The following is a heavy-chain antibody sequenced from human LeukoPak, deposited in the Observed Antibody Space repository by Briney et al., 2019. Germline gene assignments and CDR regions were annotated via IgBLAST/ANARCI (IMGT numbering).Heavy chain of an antibody. CDR2: ISYDGSNK. CDR1: GFTFSSYG. Sequence: HPGGSLRLSCAASGFTFSSYGMHWVRKAPGKGLEWVAVISYDGSNKYYADSVKGRFTISRDNSKNTLYLQMNSLRAEDTAVYYCAVQVGATDDAFDIWGQGTMVTVSS. V-gene: IGHV3-30*03. J-gene: IGHJ3*02. CDR3: AVQVGATDDAFDI. D-gene: IGHD1-26*01.